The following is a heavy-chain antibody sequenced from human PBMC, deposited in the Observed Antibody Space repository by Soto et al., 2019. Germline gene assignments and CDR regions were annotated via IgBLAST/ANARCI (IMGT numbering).Heavy chain of an antibody. CDR1: GFTFGDYW. Sequence: EVQLVESGGGLVQPGGSLRLSCVASGFTFGDYWMSWVRQAPGKGLDWVANIKQDGSEKYYVDSVKGRFAVSKDNAQNSLYLQMATLGAEDTAMYSCATVAARAYCRADCYSVYYYAMDVWGQGTTVTVSS. D-gene: IGHD2-21*02. V-gene: IGHV3-7*05. CDR2: IKQDGSEK. CDR3: ATVAARAYCRADCYSVYYYAMDV. J-gene: IGHJ6*02.